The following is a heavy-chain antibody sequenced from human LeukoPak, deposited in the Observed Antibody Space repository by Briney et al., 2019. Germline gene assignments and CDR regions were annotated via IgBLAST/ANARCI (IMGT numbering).Heavy chain of an antibody. CDR3: AREALPNGVWRVGWFDP. V-gene: IGHV4-61*02. D-gene: IGHD2-8*01. CDR1: GGSISSGSYF. Sequence: SETLSLTCTVSGGSISSGSYFWSWIRQSAGRGLEWIGRIDSSGNTNYNPSLKSRVTMSLDTSKNQFTLKLSSVTAADTAVYYCAREALPNGVWRVGWFDPWGQGTLVTVFS. J-gene: IGHJ5*02. CDR2: IDSSGNT.